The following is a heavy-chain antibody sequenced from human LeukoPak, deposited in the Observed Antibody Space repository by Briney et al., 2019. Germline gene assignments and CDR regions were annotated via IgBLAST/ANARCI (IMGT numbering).Heavy chain of an antibody. Sequence: SETLSLTCTVSGGSISSYYWSWIRQPPGKGLEWIGYIYYSGSTNYNPSLKSRVTISVDTSKNQFSLKLSSVTAADTAVYCCARQGLFFGVVIPSGDAFDIWGQGAMVTVSS. V-gene: IGHV4-59*08. CDR1: GGSISSYY. CDR2: IYYSGST. D-gene: IGHD3-3*01. CDR3: ARQGLFFGVVIPSGDAFDI. J-gene: IGHJ3*02.